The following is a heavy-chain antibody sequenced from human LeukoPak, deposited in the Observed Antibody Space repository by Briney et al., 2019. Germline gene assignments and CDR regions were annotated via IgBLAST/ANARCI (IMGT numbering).Heavy chain of an antibody. V-gene: IGHV4-39*02. D-gene: IGHD5-12*01. Sequence: SETLSLTCTVSGGSISSSRYYWGWIRQPPGKGLEWIGSIYYSGSTYYNPSLKSRVTISVDTSKNQFSLKLSSVTAADTAMYYCARDLLSVDNYDALDIWGQGTMVTVSS. CDR2: IYYSGST. CDR3: ARDLLSVDNYDALDI. J-gene: IGHJ3*02. CDR1: GGSISSSRYY.